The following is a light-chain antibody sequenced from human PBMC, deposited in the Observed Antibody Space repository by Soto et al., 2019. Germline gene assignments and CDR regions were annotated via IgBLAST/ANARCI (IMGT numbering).Light chain of an antibody. CDR1: QSVSSN. CDR2: GAA. Sequence: EIVITQSPATLSVSPGERATLSCRASQSVSSNLAWYQKKPGQDPRLLISGAATRATGIPARFSGRGSGTEFNLTVSRLQSEDFAVYYCQQYNNWPRTFGQGTKGDIK. CDR3: QQYNNWPRT. V-gene: IGKV3-15*01. J-gene: IGKJ1*01.